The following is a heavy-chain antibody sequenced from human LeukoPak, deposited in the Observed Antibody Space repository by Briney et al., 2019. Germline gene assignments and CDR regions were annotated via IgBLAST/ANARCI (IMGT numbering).Heavy chain of an antibody. J-gene: IGHJ4*02. CDR1: GFTVSSNY. CDR3: ARDHYGDWEGGPDY. V-gene: IGHV3-53*01. D-gene: IGHD4-17*01. CDR2: IYSGGST. Sequence: GGSLRLSCAASGFTVSSNYMSWVRQAPGKGLEWVSVIYSGGSTSYADSVKGRFTISRDNSKNTLYLQMNSLRAEDTAVHYCARDHYGDWEGGPDYWGQGTLVTVSS.